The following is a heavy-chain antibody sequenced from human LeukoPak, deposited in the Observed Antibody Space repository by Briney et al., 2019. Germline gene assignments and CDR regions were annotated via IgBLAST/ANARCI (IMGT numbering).Heavy chain of an antibody. V-gene: IGHV4-34*01. CDR3: ARDPIVVVREYYFDY. CDR1: GGSFSGYY. D-gene: IGHD2-21*01. CDR2: IYYSGST. Sequence: PSETLSLTCAVYGGSFSGYYWSWIRQPPGKGLEWIGSIYYSGSTYYNPSLKSRVTISVDTSKNQFSLKLSSVTAADTAVYYCARDPIVVVREYYFDYWGQGTLVTVSS. J-gene: IGHJ4*02.